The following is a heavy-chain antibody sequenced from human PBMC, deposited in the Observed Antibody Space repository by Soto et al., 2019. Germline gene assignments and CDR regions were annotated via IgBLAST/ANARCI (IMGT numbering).Heavy chain of an antibody. CDR1: SGSISSSNW. Sequence: QVQLQESGPGLVKPSGTLSLTCAVSSGSISSSNWWSWVRQPPGKGLEWIGEIYHSGSTNYNPSLTSRVTISVDKSKNQFSLKLSSVTAADTAVYYCARHGGYCSGGSCYYYYYMDVWGKGTTVTVSS. V-gene: IGHV4-4*02. J-gene: IGHJ6*03. CDR3: ARHGGYCSGGSCYYYYYMDV. D-gene: IGHD2-15*01. CDR2: IYHSGST.